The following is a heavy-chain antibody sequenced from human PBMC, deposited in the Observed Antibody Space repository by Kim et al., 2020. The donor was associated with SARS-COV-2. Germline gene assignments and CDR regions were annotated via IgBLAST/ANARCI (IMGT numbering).Heavy chain of an antibody. J-gene: IGHJ4*02. Sequence: SETLSLTCTVSGGSISSGDYYWSWIRQPPGKGLEWIGYIYYTGSSPYNPSLNSRVTISIDTSKNQFSLKLSSVTAADTAVYYCARGPPIGGGDCYSHWGQGTLVTVSS. V-gene: IGHV4-30-4*08. CDR2: IYYTGSS. D-gene: IGHD2-21*02. CDR1: GGSISSGDYY. CDR3: ARGPPIGGGDCYSH.